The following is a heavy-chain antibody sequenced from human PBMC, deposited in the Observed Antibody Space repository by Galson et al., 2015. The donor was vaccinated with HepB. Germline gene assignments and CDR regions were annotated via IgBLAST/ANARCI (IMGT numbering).Heavy chain of an antibody. D-gene: IGHD2-15*01. V-gene: IGHV1-18*01. CDR2: ISAYNRDT. Sequence: SVKVSCKASGYTFSNYFITWVRQAPGQGLELMGWISAYNRDTKYARKFQGRVTMTTDTFTSTAYMELRSLRSDDTAFYYCARGALVGVVGGSQNNWFAPWGQGTLVTVSS. CDR1: GYTFSNYF. J-gene: IGHJ5*02. CDR3: ARGALVGVVGGSQNNWFAP.